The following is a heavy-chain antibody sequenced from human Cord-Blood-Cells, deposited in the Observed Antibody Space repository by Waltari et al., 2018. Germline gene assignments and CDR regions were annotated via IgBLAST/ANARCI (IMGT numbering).Heavy chain of an antibody. CDR3: ARDSYSSSSHYYYYMDV. V-gene: IGHV1-2*02. CDR1: GYTFTGYY. J-gene: IGHJ6*03. D-gene: IGHD6-6*01. CDR2: INPNSGGT. Sequence: QVQLVQSGAEVKKPGASVKVSCKASGYTFTGYYMHWGRQAPGQGLEWMGWINPNSGGTNYAQTFQGRVTMTRDTSISTAYMELSRLRSDDTAVYYCARDSYSSSSHYYYYMDVWGKGTTVTVS.